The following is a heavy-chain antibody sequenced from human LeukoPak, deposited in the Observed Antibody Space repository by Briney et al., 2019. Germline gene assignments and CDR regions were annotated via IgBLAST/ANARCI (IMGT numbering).Heavy chain of an antibody. CDR2: INHSGST. CDR3: ARAGGYYDFWSGYYTGAYFDY. J-gene: IGHJ4*02. D-gene: IGHD3-3*01. V-gene: IGHV4-34*01. Sequence: SSETLSLTCAVYGGSFSGYYWSWIRQPPGKGLEWIGEINHSGSTNYNPSLKSRVPISVDTSKNQFSLKLSSVTAADTAVYYCARAGGYYDFWSGYYTGAYFDYWGQGTLVTVSS. CDR1: GGSFSGYY.